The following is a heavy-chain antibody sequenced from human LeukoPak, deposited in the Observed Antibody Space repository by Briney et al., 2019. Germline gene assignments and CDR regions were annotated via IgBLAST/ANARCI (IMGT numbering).Heavy chain of an antibody. V-gene: IGHV4-61*02. Sequence: SETLSLTCSVSGGSISGSGYYWSWIRQPPGKGLEWVGRIYTTGSASYNPSLNSRVTISLDTSKNQFSLKLSSVTAADTAVYYCARVYDHGSGSFYNDYWGQGTLVTVSS. J-gene: IGHJ4*02. CDR2: IYTTGSA. D-gene: IGHD3-10*01. CDR3: ARVYDHGSGSFYNDY. CDR1: GGSISGSGYY.